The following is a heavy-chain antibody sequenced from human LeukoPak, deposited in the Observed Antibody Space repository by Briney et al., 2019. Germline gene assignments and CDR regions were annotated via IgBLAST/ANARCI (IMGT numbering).Heavy chain of an antibody. CDR2: IYHSGST. CDR3: ARSSGGDTTFDY. D-gene: IGHD4-17*01. CDR1: GYSISSGYY. Sequence: KPSETLSLTCTVSGYSISSGYYWGWIRQPPGKALEWIGSIYHSGSTYYNPSLKSRVTISVDTSKNQSSLKLSSVTAAGTAVYYCARSSGGDTTFDYWGQGTLVTVSS. J-gene: IGHJ4*02. V-gene: IGHV4-38-2*02.